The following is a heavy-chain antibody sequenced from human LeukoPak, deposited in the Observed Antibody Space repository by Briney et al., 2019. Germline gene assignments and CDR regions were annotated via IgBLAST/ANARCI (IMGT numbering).Heavy chain of an antibody. V-gene: IGHV1-18*01. CDR1: GYTFTSYA. D-gene: IGHD2-2*01. CDR2: ISAYNGNT. J-gene: IGHJ4*02. Sequence: ASVKVSCKASGYTFTSYAMHWVRQAPGQGLEWMGWISAYNGNTNYAQKLQGRVTMTTDTSTSTAYMELRSLRSDDTAVYYCARGQGLCSSTSCYPFDYWGQGTLVTVSS. CDR3: ARGQGLCSSTSCYPFDY.